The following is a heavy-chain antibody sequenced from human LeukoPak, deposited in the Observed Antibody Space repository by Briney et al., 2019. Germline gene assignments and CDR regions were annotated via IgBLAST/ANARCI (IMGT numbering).Heavy chain of an antibody. Sequence: NASETLSLTCTVSGGSISGNYWSWIRQPAGKGLEWIGRVYNSGTTNYNPSLKSRVTMSVDTSKNQFSLKLGSVTAADTAVYYCARDTGSGWSSVIDCWGQGILVTVSS. CDR2: VYNSGTT. D-gene: IGHD3-22*01. CDR3: ARDTGSGWSSVIDC. CDR1: GGSISGNY. V-gene: IGHV4-4*07. J-gene: IGHJ4*02.